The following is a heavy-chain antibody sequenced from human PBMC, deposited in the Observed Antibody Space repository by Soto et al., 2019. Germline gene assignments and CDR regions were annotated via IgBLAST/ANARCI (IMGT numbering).Heavy chain of an antibody. D-gene: IGHD2-15*01. J-gene: IGHJ4*02. CDR1: GFTFSSYG. V-gene: IGHV3-30*03. CDR3: VVWWLGYIGDY. Sequence: QVQLVESGGGVVQPGRSLRLSCAASGFTFSSYGMHWVRQAPGKGLEWVAVISYDGSNKYYADSVKGRFTISRDNSKNTLYLQMNSLRAEDTAVYYCVVWWLGYIGDYWGQGTLVTVSS. CDR2: ISYDGSNK.